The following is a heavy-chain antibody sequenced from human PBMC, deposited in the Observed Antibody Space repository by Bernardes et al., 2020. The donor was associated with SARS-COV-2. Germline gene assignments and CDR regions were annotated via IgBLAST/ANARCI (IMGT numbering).Heavy chain of an antibody. CDR3: AKVDGYGSAFDI. J-gene: IGHJ3*02. D-gene: IGHD3-9*01. CDR1: GFTFSSYA. V-gene: IGHV3-23*01. CDR2: ISGSGGST. Sequence: GGSLRLSCAASGFTFSSYAMSWVRQAPGKGLEWVSAISGSGGSTYYADSVKGRFTISRDNSKNTLYLQMNSLRAEDTAIYYCAKVDGYGSAFDIWGQGTMVTVSS.